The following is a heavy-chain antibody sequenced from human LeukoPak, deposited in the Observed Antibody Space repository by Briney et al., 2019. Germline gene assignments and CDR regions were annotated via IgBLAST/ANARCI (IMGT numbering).Heavy chain of an antibody. CDR2: ISSSGRTI. D-gene: IGHD3-10*01. CDR3: ARDGLYYSGSEASHDGDWFDP. V-gene: IGHV3-11*04. CDR1: GFSFSDYY. J-gene: IGHJ5*02. Sequence: GGSLRLSCAASGFSFSDYYMSWIRQAPGKGREWVSYISSSGRTIYYADSVKGRFTISRDNAKNSLYLQMNSLRAEDTAVYYCARDGLYYSGSEASHDGDWFDPWGQGTLVTVSS.